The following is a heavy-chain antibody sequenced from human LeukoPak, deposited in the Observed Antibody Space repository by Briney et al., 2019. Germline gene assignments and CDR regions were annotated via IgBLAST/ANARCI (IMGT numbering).Heavy chain of an antibody. CDR1: GFTFSTYT. V-gene: IGHV3-48*01. CDR2: ISSSGAL. J-gene: IGHJ6*02. D-gene: IGHD3-10*01. Sequence: PGGSLRLSCVASGFTFSTYTMNWVRQSSGKGLEWVSTISSSGALHYADSVKGRFTISRDNSKNTLYLQMNSLRAEDTAVYYCARAAEGDYGSGSRQYYYYYYGMDVWGQGTTVTVSS. CDR3: ARAAEGDYGSGSRQYYYYYYGMDV.